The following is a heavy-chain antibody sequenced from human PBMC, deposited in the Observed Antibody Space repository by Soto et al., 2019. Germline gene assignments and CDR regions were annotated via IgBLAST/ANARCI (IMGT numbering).Heavy chain of an antibody. J-gene: IGHJ4*02. CDR1: GFTFSSYG. Sequence: RRLSCAASGFTFSSYGMHWVRQAPGKGLEWVAVISYDGSNKYYADSVKGRLTISRDNSKNTLYLQMDSLRAEDTAVYYCAKDAVYSRHAFWGQGTLVTVSS. V-gene: IGHV3-30*18. D-gene: IGHD6-13*01. CDR2: ISYDGSNK. CDR3: AKDAVYSRHAF.